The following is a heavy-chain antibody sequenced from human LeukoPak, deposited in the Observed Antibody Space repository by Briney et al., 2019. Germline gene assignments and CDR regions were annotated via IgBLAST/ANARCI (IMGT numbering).Heavy chain of an antibody. J-gene: IGHJ5*02. V-gene: IGHV3-48*03. CDR1: GFIFSSYD. CDR3: ARDYGSWFDP. CDR2: ITSSGRTI. Sequence: QPGGSLRLSCAASGFIFSSYDMSWVRRAPGKGLEWVSYITSSGRTIYYADSVKGRFTISRDNAKNSLYLQMNSLRPEDTAVYYCARDYGSWFDPWGQGTLVTVSS. D-gene: IGHD4-17*01.